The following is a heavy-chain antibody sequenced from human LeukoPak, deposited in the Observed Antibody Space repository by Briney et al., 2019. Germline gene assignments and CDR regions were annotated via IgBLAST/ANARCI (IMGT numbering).Heavy chain of an antibody. J-gene: IGHJ4*02. CDR1: GYTFTGYY. CDR3: ASNYYDSSGYYDFDY. V-gene: IGHV1-2*02. CDR2: INPNSGGT. D-gene: IGHD3-22*01. Sequence: ASVTVSCKASGYTFTGYYMHWVRQAPGQGLEWMGWINPNSGGTNYAQKFQGRVTMTRDTSISTAYMELSRLRSDDTAVYYCASNYYDSSGYYDFDYWGQGTLVTVSS.